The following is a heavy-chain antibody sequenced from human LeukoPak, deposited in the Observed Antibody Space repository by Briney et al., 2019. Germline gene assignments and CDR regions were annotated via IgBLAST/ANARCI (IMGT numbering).Heavy chain of an antibody. CDR2: IYYSGST. V-gene: IGHV4-39*07. J-gene: IGHJ3*02. Sequence: SETLSLTCTVSGGSISSSSYYWGWIRQPPGKGLEWIGSIYYSGSTYYNPSLKSRVTISVDTSKNQFSLKLSSVTAADTAVYYCARDLGYSSGPDAFDIWGQGTMVTVSS. D-gene: IGHD6-19*01. CDR3: ARDLGYSSGPDAFDI. CDR1: GGSISSSSYY.